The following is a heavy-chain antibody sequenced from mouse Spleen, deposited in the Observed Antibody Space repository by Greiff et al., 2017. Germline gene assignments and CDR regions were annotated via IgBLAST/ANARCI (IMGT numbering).Heavy chain of an antibody. CDR1: GYAFSSSW. J-gene: IGHJ2*01. CDR3: AREEGYCFDY. Sequence: QVQLQQSGPELVKPGASVKISCKASGYAFSSSWMNWVKQRPGKGLEWIGRIYPGDGDTNYNGKFKGKATLTADKSSSTAYMQLSSLTSEDSAVYFCAREEGYCFDYWGQGTTLTVSS. CDR2: IYPGDGDT. V-gene: IGHV1-82*01.